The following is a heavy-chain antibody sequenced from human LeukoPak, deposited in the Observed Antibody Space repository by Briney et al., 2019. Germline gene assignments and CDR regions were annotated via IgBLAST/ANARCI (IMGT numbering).Heavy chain of an antibody. CDR2: ISSSSGSI. CDR3: AKTDSSPPEVGFDS. Sequence: TGGSLRLSCAASGFIFSSYNMSWVRQAPGKGLEWVSYISSSSGSIYYADSVKGRFTISRDNAKKSLYLQMNSLRAEDTAVYYCAKTDSSPPEVGFDSWGQGTLVTVSS. D-gene: IGHD4-11*01. J-gene: IGHJ4*02. V-gene: IGHV3-48*01. CDR1: GFIFSSYN.